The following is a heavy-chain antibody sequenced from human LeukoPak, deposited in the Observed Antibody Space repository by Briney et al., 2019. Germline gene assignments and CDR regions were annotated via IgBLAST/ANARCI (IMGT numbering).Heavy chain of an antibody. CDR1: GFTFSGSA. Sequence: GGSLELSCAASGFTFSGSAIHWVRQSSGKGLEWVGQIDKKDKGYATATAYAASVKGRFTISRDDSINTAYLQMKSLKTEDTALYYCTRDSGTYNWFDPWGQGTLVTVSS. J-gene: IGHJ5*02. CDR3: TRDSGTYNWFDP. CDR2: IDKKDKGYATAT. D-gene: IGHD1-26*01. V-gene: IGHV3-73*01.